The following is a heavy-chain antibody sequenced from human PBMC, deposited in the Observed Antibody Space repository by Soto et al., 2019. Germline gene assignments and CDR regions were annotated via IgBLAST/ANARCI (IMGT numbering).Heavy chain of an antibody. CDR3: ARHRAVAGLDY. V-gene: IGHV4-39*01. CDR1: GDSVNSDNYY. J-gene: IGHJ4*02. D-gene: IGHD6-19*01. CDR2: IYFSGST. Sequence: PSETLSLTCDVFGDSVNSDNYYWTWIRQPPGKDLEWIGNIYFSGSTYYNPSLNSRVTLSIDTSKNHFSLKLTSVTAADTAMYYRARHRAVAGLDYWGQGTLVTVSS.